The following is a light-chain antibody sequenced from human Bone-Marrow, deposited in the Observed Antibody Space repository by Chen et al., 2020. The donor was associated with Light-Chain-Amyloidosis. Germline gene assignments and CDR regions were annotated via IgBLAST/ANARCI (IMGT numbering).Light chain of an antibody. J-gene: IGLJ3*02. Sequence: SYVLTQPSSVSVAPGQTATIACGGNNIGSTSVHWYQQTPGQAHLLVVYDDSDRPSGIPERLSGSNSGNTATLTISRVEAGDEADYYCQVWDRSSDRPVFGGGTKLTGL. CDR2: DDS. CDR3: QVWDRSSDRPV. CDR1: NIGSTS. V-gene: IGLV3-21*02.